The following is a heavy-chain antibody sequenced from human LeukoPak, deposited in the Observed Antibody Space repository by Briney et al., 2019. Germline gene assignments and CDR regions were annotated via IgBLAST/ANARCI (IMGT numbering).Heavy chain of an antibody. CDR3: ARGWVIDAFDI. Sequence: GGSLRLSCAASGFTFNYPMSWVRQAPGKGLGWVSYISSSGSTIYYADSVKGRFTISRDNAKNSLYLQMNSLRAEDTAVYYCARGWVIDAFDIWGQGTMVTVSS. V-gene: IGHV3-11*01. CDR1: GFTFNYP. CDR2: ISSSGSTI. J-gene: IGHJ3*02. D-gene: IGHD2-21*01.